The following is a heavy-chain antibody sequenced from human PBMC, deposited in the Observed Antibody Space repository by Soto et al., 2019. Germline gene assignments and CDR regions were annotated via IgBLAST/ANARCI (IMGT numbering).Heavy chain of an antibody. V-gene: IGHV3-48*02. CDR1: GFTFSSSA. CDR2: ISSSSSTI. CDR3: ARDTGFGELLNYYYYGMDV. Sequence: GGSLRLSFAASGFTFSSSAMNWVRQAPGKGLEWVSYISSSSSTIYYADSVKGRFTISRDNAKNSLYLQMNSLRDEDTAVYYCARDTGFGELLNYYYYGMDVWGQGTTVTVSS. D-gene: IGHD3-10*01. J-gene: IGHJ6*02.